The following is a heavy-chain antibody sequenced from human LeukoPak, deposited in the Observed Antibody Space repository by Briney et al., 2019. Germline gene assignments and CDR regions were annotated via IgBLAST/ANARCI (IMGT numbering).Heavy chain of an antibody. CDR2: MNAKSRNT. CDR1: GYTFTGYY. D-gene: IGHD4-17*01. V-gene: IGHV1-8*02. J-gene: IGHJ6*02. Sequence: GSVRVSCKASGYTFTGYYMHWVRQAPGQGVEGMGWMNAKSRNTGYAQKFQRRVPMTRNTSISTAYMELSSLTSEDTAVYYCARGYGDPSPSYYYYGMDVWGQGTTVTVSS. CDR3: ARGYGDPSPSYYYYGMDV.